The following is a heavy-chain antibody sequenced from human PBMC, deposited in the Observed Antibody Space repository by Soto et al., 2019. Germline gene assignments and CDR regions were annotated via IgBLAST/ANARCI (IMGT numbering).Heavy chain of an antibody. Sequence: EVQLVESGGGLVQTGGSLRLSCAASGFTFGGYSMTWVRQAPGRGLGWISYISSLSSPRYYAESVEGRFIISRDNAKNSLYLQMNSLRDEDTAVYFCVREDILGARSFDYWGQGTLVTVSS. CDR3: VREDILGARSFDY. D-gene: IGHD1-26*01. CDR1: GFTFGGYS. CDR2: ISSLSSPR. V-gene: IGHV3-48*02. J-gene: IGHJ4*02.